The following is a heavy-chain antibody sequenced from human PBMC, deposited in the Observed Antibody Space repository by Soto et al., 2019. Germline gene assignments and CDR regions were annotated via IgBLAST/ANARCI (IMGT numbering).Heavy chain of an antibody. V-gene: IGHV1-69*01. J-gene: IGHJ3*02. Sequence: QVQLVQSGAEVKKPGSSVKVSCKASGGSFSTYGISWVRQAPGQGLEWMGGFIPVFTTAKYAQKFQGRGSITADESPYTAYMELSSLRSEDTAVYFCARDGVDVSRTTVRHGALDIWGQGTVVTVSS. D-gene: IGHD4-17*01. CDR2: FIPVFTTA. CDR3: ARDGVDVSRTTVRHGALDI. CDR1: GGSFSTYG.